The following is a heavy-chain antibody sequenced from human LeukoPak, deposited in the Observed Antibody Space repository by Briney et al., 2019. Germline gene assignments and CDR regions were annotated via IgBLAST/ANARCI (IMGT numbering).Heavy chain of an antibody. CDR2: IYYSGST. CDR1: GGSISSGGYY. D-gene: IGHD3-3*01. CDR3: ARDANYDFWSGSQIYGMGV. Sequence: SETLSLTCTVSGGSISSGGYYWSWIRQHPGKGLEWIGYIYYSGSTYYNPSLKSRVTISVDTSKNQFSLKLSSVTAADTAVYYCARDANYDFWSGSQIYGMGVWGQGTTVTVSS. J-gene: IGHJ6*02. V-gene: IGHV4-31*03.